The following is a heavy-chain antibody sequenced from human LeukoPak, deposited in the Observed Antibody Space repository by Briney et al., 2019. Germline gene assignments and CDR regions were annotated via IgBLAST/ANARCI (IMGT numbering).Heavy chain of an antibody. CDR2: ISWNSGSI. CDR3: AREGGYCSGGSCYYFDY. V-gene: IGHV3-9*01. Sequence: PGRSLRLSCAASGFTFDDYAMHWVRQAPGKGLEWVSGISWNSGSIGYADSVKGRFTISRDNSKNTLYLQMNSLRAEDTAVYYCAREGGYCSGGSCYYFDYWGQGTLVTVSS. J-gene: IGHJ4*02. D-gene: IGHD2-15*01. CDR1: GFTFDDYA.